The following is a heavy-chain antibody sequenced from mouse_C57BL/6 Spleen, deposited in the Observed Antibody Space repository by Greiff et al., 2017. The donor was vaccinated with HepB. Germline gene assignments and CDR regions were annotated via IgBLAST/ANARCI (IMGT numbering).Heavy chain of an antibody. J-gene: IGHJ4*01. CDR3: ARENYYGSNYYAMDY. D-gene: IGHD1-1*01. CDR2: IYPGDGDT. CDR1: GYAFSSSW. Sequence: VQLQQSGPELVKPGASVKISCKASGYAFSSSWMNWVKQRPGKGLEWIGRIYPGDGDTNYNGKFKGKATLTADKSSSTAYMQLSSLTSEDSAVYFCARENYYGSNYYAMDYWGQGTSVTVSS. V-gene: IGHV1-82*01.